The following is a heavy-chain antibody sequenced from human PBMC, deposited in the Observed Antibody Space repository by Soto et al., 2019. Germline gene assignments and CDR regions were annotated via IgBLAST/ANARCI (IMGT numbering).Heavy chain of an antibody. CDR1: GGSISSGDYY. V-gene: IGHV4-30-4*01. Sequence: SETLSLTCPVSGGSISSGDYYWSWIRQPPGKGLEWIGYIYYSGSTYYNPSLKSRVTISVDTSKNQFSLKLSSVTAADTAVYYCARGRLYSSSWRIDYWGQGTLVTVSS. CDR2: IYYSGST. D-gene: IGHD6-13*01. J-gene: IGHJ4*02. CDR3: ARGRLYSSSWRIDY.